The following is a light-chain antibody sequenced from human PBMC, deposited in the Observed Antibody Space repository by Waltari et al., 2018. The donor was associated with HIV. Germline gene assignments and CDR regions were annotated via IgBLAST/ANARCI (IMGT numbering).Light chain of an antibody. V-gene: IGLV1-47*01. Sequence: QSVLTQPPSASGTPGQRVTISCSGSSSNIGGNFVFWYQQFPGTAPKLLIYRNNQRPSGVPDRFSGSKSGTSASLAISGLRSEDEADYYCTTWDDGLSGPVFGGGTKLTVL. CDR3: TTWDDGLSGPV. CDR1: SSNIGGNF. CDR2: RNN. J-gene: IGLJ2*01.